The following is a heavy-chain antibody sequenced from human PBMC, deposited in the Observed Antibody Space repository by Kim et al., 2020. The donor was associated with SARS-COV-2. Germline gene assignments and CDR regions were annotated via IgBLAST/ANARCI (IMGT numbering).Heavy chain of an antibody. CDR3: AKDISPYGSGSYYNPFDY. J-gene: IGHJ4*02. Sequence: KGRFTISRDNANNSLDLQMNSLRAEDTALYYCAKDISPYGSGSYYNPFDYWGQGTLVTVSS. V-gene: IGHV3-9*01. D-gene: IGHD3-10*01.